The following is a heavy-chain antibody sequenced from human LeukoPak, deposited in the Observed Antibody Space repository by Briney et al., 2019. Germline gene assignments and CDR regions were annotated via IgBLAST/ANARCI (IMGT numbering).Heavy chain of an antibody. CDR3: ARSAFLVTAPGLYYFDY. CDR2: IYNSGST. CDR1: GGSISSYY. V-gene: IGHV4-4*07. D-gene: IGHD2-21*02. Sequence: SETLSLTCTVSGGSISSYYWSWIRQPAGKGLEWIGHIYNSGSTNYNPSLKGRVTMSVATSKNQFSLHLSSVTAADAAVYYCARSAFLVTAPGLYYFDYWGQGALVAVSS. J-gene: IGHJ4*02.